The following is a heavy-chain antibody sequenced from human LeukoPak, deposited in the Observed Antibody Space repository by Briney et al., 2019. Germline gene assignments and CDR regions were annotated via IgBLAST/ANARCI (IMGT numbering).Heavy chain of an antibody. CDR1: GYSISSGYY. D-gene: IGHD2-21*01. Sequence: SETLSLTCTVSGYSISSGYYWGWIRQPPGKGLEWIGNMYHSGRSYYNPSLKSRATISVDTSKNRFSLKLGSVTAADTAVYYCARGLRSSIRDYSYMDVWGKGTTVTVSS. J-gene: IGHJ6*03. CDR2: MYHSGRS. CDR3: ARGLRSSIRDYSYMDV. V-gene: IGHV4-38-2*02.